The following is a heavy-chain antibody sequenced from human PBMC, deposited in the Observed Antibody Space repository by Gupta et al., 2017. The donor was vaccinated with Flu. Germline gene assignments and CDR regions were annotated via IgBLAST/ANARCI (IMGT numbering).Heavy chain of an antibody. J-gene: IGHJ4*02. Sequence: QVRLVQSGAEVKKPAASVKVSCKASGYTFTAYYIHWVRQALGQGLEWMGWINPDSGDTRYAQNFQGRVTMTRDTSTSTVYMELRSLISDDTAVYFCARDHPVIVGGATAHWGQGTLVTVSS. V-gene: IGHV1-2*02. CDR1: GYTFTAYY. CDR2: INPDSGDT. D-gene: IGHD2/OR15-2a*01. CDR3: ARDHPVIVGGATAH.